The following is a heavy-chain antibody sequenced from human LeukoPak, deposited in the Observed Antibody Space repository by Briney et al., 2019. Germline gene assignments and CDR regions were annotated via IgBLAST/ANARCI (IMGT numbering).Heavy chain of an antibody. Sequence: ASLKVSCKASGYTFTGYYMHWVRQAPGQGLEWMGWIKPNSGGTNYAQKFQGRVTMTRDTSISTAYMELSRLRSDDTAVYYCARAHSYSSSWSFPYYYGMDVWGQGTTVTVSS. D-gene: IGHD6-13*01. V-gene: IGHV1-2*02. J-gene: IGHJ6*02. CDR3: ARAHSYSSSWSFPYYYGMDV. CDR1: GYTFTGYY. CDR2: IKPNSGGT.